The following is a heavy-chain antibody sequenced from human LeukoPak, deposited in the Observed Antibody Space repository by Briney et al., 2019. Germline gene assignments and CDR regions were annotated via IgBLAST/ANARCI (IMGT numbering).Heavy chain of an antibody. J-gene: IGHJ4*02. V-gene: IGHV3-23*01. CDR1: GFTFSSYA. CDR3: AKDFCSGGSCLVR. D-gene: IGHD2-15*01. CDR2: ISGSGGST. Sequence: GASLRLSCAASGFTFSSYAMSWVRQAPGKGLEWVSAISGSGGSTYYADSVKGRFTISRDNSKNTLYLQMNSLRAEDTAVYYCAKDFCSGGSCLVRWGQGTLVTVSS.